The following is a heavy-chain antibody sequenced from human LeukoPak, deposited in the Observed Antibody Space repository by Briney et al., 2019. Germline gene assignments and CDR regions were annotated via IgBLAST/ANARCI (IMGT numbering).Heavy chain of an antibody. CDR1: GYNFATSG. CDR3: ARDLGPYTGSYYSYYHYMDV. V-gene: IGHV1-18*01. D-gene: IGHD1-26*01. Sequence: AXXRVSCKAYGYNFATSGIGWVRQAPGQGLEWLGWISGYNGNTKSAPKLQGRVTMTTDTSTDTAYLELGSLRVDDTAIYYCARDLGPYTGSYYSYYHYMDVWGEGTSVTVSS. CDR2: ISGYNGNT. J-gene: IGHJ6*03.